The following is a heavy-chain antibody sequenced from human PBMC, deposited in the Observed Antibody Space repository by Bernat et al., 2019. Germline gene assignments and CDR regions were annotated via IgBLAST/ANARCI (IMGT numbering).Heavy chain of an antibody. V-gene: IGHV3-23*01. D-gene: IGHD3-22*01. Sequence: EVQLLESGGGLVQPGGSLRLSCAASGFTFSSDAMSWVRQAPGKGLEWVSAISGSGGSTYYADSVKGRFTISRDNSKNTLYLQMNSLRAEDTDVYYCAKDLNYYDSSGYYGPFDYWGQGTLVTVSS. CDR1: GFTFSSDA. CDR3: AKDLNYYDSSGYYGPFDY. J-gene: IGHJ4*02. CDR2: ISGSGGST.